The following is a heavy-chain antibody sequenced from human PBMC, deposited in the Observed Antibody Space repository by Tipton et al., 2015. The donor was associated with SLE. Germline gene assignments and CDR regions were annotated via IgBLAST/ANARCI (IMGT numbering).Heavy chain of an antibody. D-gene: IGHD1-14*01. CDR2: ISAYNGNT. V-gene: IGHV1-18*04. CDR3: ARCKDSRTGDGFDI. J-gene: IGHJ3*02. Sequence: QLVQSGAEVKKPGASVKVSCKASGGTFTSHGISWVRQAPGQGLEWMGWISAYNGNTNQAQNFQGRVTMTTDTSTSTAYMELRSLRSDDTAVYYGARCKDSRTGDGFDIWGQGTMVTVSS. CDR1: GGTFTSHG.